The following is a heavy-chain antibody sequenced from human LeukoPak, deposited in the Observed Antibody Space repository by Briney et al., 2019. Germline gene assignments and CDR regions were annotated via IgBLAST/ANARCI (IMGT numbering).Heavy chain of an antibody. V-gene: IGHV3-23*01. CDR2: ISGSGGST. D-gene: IGHD3-3*01. CDR3: ANGRGWSGSLGAY. J-gene: IGHJ4*02. Sequence: GGSLRLSCAASRFTFSSYAMSGVRQAPGKGLEWVSAISGSGGSTYYADSVKGRFTISRDNSKNTLYLQMNSLRAEDTAVYYCANGRGWSGSLGAYWGQGTLVTVSS. CDR1: RFTFSSYA.